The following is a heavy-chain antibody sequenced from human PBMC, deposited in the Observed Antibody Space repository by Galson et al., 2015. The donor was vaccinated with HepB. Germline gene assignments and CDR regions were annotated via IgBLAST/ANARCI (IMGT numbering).Heavy chain of an antibody. CDR1: GFTFSSYW. J-gene: IGHJ6*02. CDR2: INQDGSSK. Sequence: SLRLSCAASGFTFSSYWMNWVRQAPGKGLEWVAHINQDGSSKYYVDSVRGRFTISRDNTKDSVFLQLDSLRAEDTGVYFCARRVSLVRGIITKPDYYYGMDVWGQGTTVTVAS. CDR3: ARRVSLVRGIITKPDYYYGMDV. V-gene: IGHV3-7*03. D-gene: IGHD3-10*01.